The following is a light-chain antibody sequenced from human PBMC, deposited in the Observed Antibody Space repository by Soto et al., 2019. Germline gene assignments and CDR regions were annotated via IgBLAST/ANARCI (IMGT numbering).Light chain of an antibody. CDR2: GAS. V-gene: IGKV3-20*01. CDR3: QQYGSSPRT. J-gene: IGKJ1*01. Sequence: EIVLTQSPGTLSLSLGERATLSCRASQSVSSSYLAWYQQKPGQAPRLLIYGASSRATGIPDRFSGSGSGTDLTLTISRLEPEDVAVYYCQQYGSSPRTFGQGTKV. CDR1: QSVSSSY.